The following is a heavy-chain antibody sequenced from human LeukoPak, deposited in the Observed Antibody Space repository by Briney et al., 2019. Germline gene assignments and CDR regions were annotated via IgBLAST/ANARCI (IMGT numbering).Heavy chain of an antibody. J-gene: IGHJ4*02. CDR2: ISSSGSTI. Sequence: PGGSLRLSCAASGFTFSDYYMSWIRQAPGKGLEWVSYISSSGSTIYYADSVKGRFTISRDNSKNTLYLQMNSLRAEDTAVYYCARDRMIYGSGRGQFDYWGQGTLVTVSS. CDR3: ARDRMIYGSGRGQFDY. D-gene: IGHD3-10*01. CDR1: GFTFSDYY. V-gene: IGHV3-11*04.